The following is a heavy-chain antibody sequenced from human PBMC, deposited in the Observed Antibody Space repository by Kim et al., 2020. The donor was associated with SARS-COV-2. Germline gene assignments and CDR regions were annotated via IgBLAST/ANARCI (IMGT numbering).Heavy chain of an antibody. CDR1: GFTFSSYS. J-gene: IGHJ4*02. V-gene: IGHV3-21*01. D-gene: IGHD3-9*01. CDR3: ARDSSDDYDILTGYSGEDY. CDR2: ISSSSSYI. Sequence: GGSLRLSCAASGFTFSSYSMNWVRQAPGKGLEWVSSISSSSSYIYYADSVKGRFTISRDNAKNSLYLQMNSLRAEDTAVYYCARDSSDDYDILTGYSGEDYWGQGTLVTVSS.